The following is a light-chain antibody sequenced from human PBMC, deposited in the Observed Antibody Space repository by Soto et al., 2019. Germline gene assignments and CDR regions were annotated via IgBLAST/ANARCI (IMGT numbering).Light chain of an antibody. CDR2: GAS. CDR3: QQYGDSPLT. Sequence: DIVLTQSPGTLSLSPGERATLSCRASQTVSSSYLAWYQQKPGQAPRLLIYGASTRAAGIPDRFSGSGSGTDFTLPISRLDPEDFAVYYCQQYGDSPLTFGQGTNVKI. V-gene: IGKV3-20*01. J-gene: IGKJ1*01. CDR1: QTVSSSY.